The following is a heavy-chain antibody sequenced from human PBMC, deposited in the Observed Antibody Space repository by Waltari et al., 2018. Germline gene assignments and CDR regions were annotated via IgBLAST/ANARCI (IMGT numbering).Heavy chain of an antibody. D-gene: IGHD2-15*01. CDR1: GFTFSHFA. CDR2: MSRSAGPT. J-gene: IGHJ4*02. Sequence: EVQLLESGGGLVQPGGSLRLSCAASGFTFSHFAMSWVRQAPGKGLGWVSGMSRSAGPTFHPNPVTGRFTISRDNSKNTLYLQIKRLTAEDTALYYCADGYLGYWRGGTCDLDEGVDSWGQGALVTVSS. V-gene: IGHV3-23*01. CDR3: ADGYLGYWRGGTCDLDEGVDS.